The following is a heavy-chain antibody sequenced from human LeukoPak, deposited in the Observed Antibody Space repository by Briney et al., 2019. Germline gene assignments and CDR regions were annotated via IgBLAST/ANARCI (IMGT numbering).Heavy chain of an antibody. V-gene: IGHV1-46*01. D-gene: IGHD6-13*01. CDR3: ARDPHSRSSSYYYYGMDV. Sequence: ASVKVSCKASGYTFTSYYMHWVRQAPGQGLEWMGIIDPSGGSTSYAQKFQGRVTMTRDTSTSTVYMELSSLRSEDTAVYYCARDPHSRSSSYYYYGMDVWGQGTTVTVSS. CDR1: GYTFTSYY. CDR2: IDPSGGST. J-gene: IGHJ6*02.